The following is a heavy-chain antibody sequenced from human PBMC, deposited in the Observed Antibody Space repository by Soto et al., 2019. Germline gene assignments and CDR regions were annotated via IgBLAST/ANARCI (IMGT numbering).Heavy chain of an antibody. CDR3: ATVYRYGDREQ. D-gene: IGHD4-17*01. CDR2: ISTSGAGT. Sequence: EVQLLESGGDLVQPGGSLRLSCAASGFTFSTYAMNWVRQAPGKGLEWVAGISTSGAGTYYADSVKGRFTISRDNSKNTLFLQMNSLRTQESGLYYCATVYRYGDREQWGQGTLVTVPS. CDR1: GFTFSTYA. J-gene: IGHJ4*02. V-gene: IGHV3-23*01.